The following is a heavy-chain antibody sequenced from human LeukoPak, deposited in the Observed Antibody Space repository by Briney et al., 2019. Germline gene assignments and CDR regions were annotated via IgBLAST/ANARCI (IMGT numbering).Heavy chain of an antibody. CDR3: ARQLKEADAFDI. D-gene: IGHD4/OR15-4a*01. J-gene: IGHJ3*02. Sequence: SETLSLTCTVSGGSISSYYWSWIRQPPGKGLEWIGYIYYSGSTNYNPSLKSRVTISVDTSKNQFSLKLSSVTAADTAVYYCARQLKEADAFDIWGQGTMVTVSS. V-gene: IGHV4-59*08. CDR2: IYYSGST. CDR1: GGSISSYY.